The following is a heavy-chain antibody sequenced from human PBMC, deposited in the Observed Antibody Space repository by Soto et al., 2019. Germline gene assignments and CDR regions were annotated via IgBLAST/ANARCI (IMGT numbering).Heavy chain of an antibody. D-gene: IGHD3-16*01. CDR1: GFTFSSYS. CDR2: ISSSSSTI. V-gene: IGHV3-48*01. J-gene: IGHJ4*02. CDR3: VRAVGPFDY. Sequence: GGSLRLSCAASGFTFSSYSMNWVRQAPGKGLEWVSYISSSSSTIYYADSVKGRFTISRDNAKNSLYLQMNSLRAEDTAVYHCVRAVGPFDYWGQGTLVTVSS.